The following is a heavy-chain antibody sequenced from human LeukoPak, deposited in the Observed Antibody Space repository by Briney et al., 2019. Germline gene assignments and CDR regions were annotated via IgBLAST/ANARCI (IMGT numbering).Heavy chain of an antibody. D-gene: IGHD5-24*01. J-gene: IGHJ4*02. CDR3: ARDGGDGYNFYY. Sequence: EASVKVSCKASGYTFSGYYMHWLRQAPGQGLEWMGWINPNGGVTNYAQKFQGRVTMTRDMSISTAYMELSRLRSDDTAVYYCARDGGDGYNFYYWGQGTLVTVSS. CDR1: GYTFSGYY. V-gene: IGHV1-2*02. CDR2: INPNGGVT.